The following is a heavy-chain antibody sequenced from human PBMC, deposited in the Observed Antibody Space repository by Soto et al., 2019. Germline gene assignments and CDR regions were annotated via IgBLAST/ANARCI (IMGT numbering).Heavy chain of an antibody. Sequence: GGSLRLSCAASGFTFDDYAMHWVRQAPGKGLEWVSGISWNSGSIGYADSVKGRFTISRDNAKNSLYLQMNSLRAEDTALYYCAKDIRVGGIAAAGTNYYYYCGMDVWGQGTTVTVSS. V-gene: IGHV3-9*01. D-gene: IGHD6-13*01. CDR1: GFTFDDYA. CDR3: AKDIRVGGIAAAGTNYYYYCGMDV. J-gene: IGHJ6*02. CDR2: ISWNSGSI.